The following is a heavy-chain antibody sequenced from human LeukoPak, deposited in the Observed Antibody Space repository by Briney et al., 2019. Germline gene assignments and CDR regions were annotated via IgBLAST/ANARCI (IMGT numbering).Heavy chain of an antibody. CDR1: GFTVSSYW. CDR3: SRGGVDY. D-gene: IGHD3-10*01. CDR2: ISSDGSYT. V-gene: IGHV3-74*01. Sequence: GGSLRLSCAASGFTVSSYWMHWVRHPPGTGLVWVSRISSDGSYTAYADSVKGRFTIYRDNAKNTLYLQMNSLRAEDTAVYYCSRGGVDYWGQGTLVTVSS. J-gene: IGHJ4*02.